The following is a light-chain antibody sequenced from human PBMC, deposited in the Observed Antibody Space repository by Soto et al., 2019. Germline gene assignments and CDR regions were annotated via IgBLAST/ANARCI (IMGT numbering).Light chain of an antibody. J-gene: IGKJ1*01. V-gene: IGKV3-15*01. CDR2: GAS. CDR3: QQYNNWPPGT. CDR1: QSVNSN. Sequence: EIILTQSPATLSVSQGERATLSCRASQSVNSNLAWYQQKPGQAPRLLIYGASTRATGIPARFSGSGSGTEFTLTISSLQSEDFVIYYCQQYNNWPPGTFGQGTKVEIK.